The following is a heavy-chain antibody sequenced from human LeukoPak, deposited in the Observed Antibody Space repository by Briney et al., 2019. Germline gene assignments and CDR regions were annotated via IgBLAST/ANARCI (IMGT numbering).Heavy chain of an antibody. D-gene: IGHD2-2*01. CDR3: ARAPGVFDI. J-gene: IGHJ3*02. Sequence: ASVKVSCKASGYTFTGYYLHWVRQAPGQGLEWMGWIDPSNGGTHYAHNFQDRVTMTRDTSINTAFMDLSSLRSDDTALYYCARAPGVFDIWGQGTMATVSS. CDR2: IDPSNGGT. V-gene: IGHV1-2*07. CDR1: GYTFTGYY.